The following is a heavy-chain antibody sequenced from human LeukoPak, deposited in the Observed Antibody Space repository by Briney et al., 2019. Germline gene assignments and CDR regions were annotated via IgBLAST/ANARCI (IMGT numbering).Heavy chain of an antibody. V-gene: IGHV3-23*01. D-gene: IGHD3-9*01. CDR1: GFTVSSYA. CDR3: AKEGTYYDILTDLNYSSGMAV. CDR2: ISCGGAST. Sequence: GGSLRLSCAASGFTVSSYAVSWVRQAPGKGLEWVSGISCGGASTYYADSVRGRFTISRDNSKNTLYLQMNSMRAEDTAVYYCAKEGTYYDILTDLNYSSGMAVWGQGTTVTVSS. J-gene: IGHJ6*02.